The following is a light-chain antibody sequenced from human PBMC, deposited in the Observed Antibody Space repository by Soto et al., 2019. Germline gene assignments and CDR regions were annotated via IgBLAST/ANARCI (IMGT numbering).Light chain of an antibody. CDR3: QYYRT. CDR2: DVS. Sequence: DIHMTQSPSTLSASVGDRVTITCRASQSISSWLAWYQQKPGKAPKLLIYDVSSLQSGVPSRFSGSGSGTELALTISSLKPDNFASYYCQYYRTFGQGTTVDIK. J-gene: IGKJ1*01. V-gene: IGKV1-5*01. CDR1: QSISSW.